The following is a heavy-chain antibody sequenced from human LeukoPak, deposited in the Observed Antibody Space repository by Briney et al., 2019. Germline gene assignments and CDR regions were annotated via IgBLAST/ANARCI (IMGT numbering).Heavy chain of an antibody. CDR1: GFTFTTYW. V-gene: IGHV3-74*01. J-gene: IGHJ6*02. Sequence: GGSLRLSCAASGFTFTTYWVHWVRQAPGKGLVWVSHINSDGSITSYADSVKGRFTISRDNAKNTLYLQMNSLRAEDTAVYYCARDAVDTANAVWGQGTTVTVSS. CDR2: INSDGSIT. D-gene: IGHD5-18*01. CDR3: ARDAVDTANAV.